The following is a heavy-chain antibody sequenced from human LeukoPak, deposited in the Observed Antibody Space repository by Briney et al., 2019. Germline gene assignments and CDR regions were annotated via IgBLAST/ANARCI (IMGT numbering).Heavy chain of an antibody. CDR2: INPNSGGT. CDR3: ATGSTIFGYY. V-gene: IGHV1-2*02. J-gene: IGHJ4*02. D-gene: IGHD3-9*01. Sequence: ASVKVSCKASGYTSTGYYMHWVRQAPGQGLEWMGWINPNSGGTNYAQDFQGRVTMTRDTSISTAYMDLSRLTSDDTAVYYCATGSTIFGYYWGQGTLVTVSS. CDR1: GYTSTGYY.